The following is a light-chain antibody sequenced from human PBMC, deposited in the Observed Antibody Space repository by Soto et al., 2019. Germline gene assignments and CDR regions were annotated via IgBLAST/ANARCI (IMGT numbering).Light chain of an antibody. Sequence: DIQLTQSPSFLSASVGDRVTITCRASQDFNNYLAWYQQKPGEAPKLLMYVASTLQSGVPSRFSGSGSGTEFTLTISSLQPEDFAAYYCQHYNSYSEAFGQGTKVDIK. J-gene: IGKJ1*01. CDR1: QDFNNY. CDR3: QHYNSYSEA. CDR2: VAS. V-gene: IGKV1-9*01.